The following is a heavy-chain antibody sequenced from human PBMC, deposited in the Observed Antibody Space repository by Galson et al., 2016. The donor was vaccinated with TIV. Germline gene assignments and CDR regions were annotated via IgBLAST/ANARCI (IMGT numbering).Heavy chain of an antibody. Sequence: SVKVSCKVSGYSLTEVVMHWVRQAPGKGLEWMGGFDPEVGRTIYAQKLQGRVTMTADTSTDTAYMELGNLRFEDTAVYYCATVAWFPGLSLDNWGQGTLVTVSS. CDR1: GYSLTEVV. CDR2: FDPEVGRT. J-gene: IGHJ4*02. CDR3: ATVAWFPGLSLDN. V-gene: IGHV1-24*01. D-gene: IGHD3-22*01.